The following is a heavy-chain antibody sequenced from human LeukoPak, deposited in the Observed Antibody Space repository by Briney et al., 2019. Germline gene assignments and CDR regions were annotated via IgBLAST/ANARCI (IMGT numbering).Heavy chain of an antibody. CDR3: ARGRGSGSYFWFDP. V-gene: IGHV4-34*01. D-gene: IGHD1-26*01. Sequence: SETLSLTCAVYGGSFSGYYWGWIRQPPGKGLEWIGEINHSGSTNYNPSLKSRVTISVDTSKNQFSLKLSSVTAADTAVYYCARGRGSGSYFWFDPWGQGTLVTVSS. CDR1: GGSFSGYY. J-gene: IGHJ5*02. CDR2: INHSGST.